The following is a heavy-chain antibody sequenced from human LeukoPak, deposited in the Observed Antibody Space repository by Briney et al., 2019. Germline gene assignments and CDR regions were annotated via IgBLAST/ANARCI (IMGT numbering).Heavy chain of an antibody. V-gene: IGHV4-38-2*02. D-gene: IGHD5-18*01. CDR3: ARKAGYSYGYYY. J-gene: IGHJ4*02. CDR1: GYSISTGSY. CDR2: IYHSGST. Sequence: SETLSLTCSVSGYSISTGSYWGWIRQPPGKGLEWIGSIYHSGSTYYNPSLKSRVTISVDTSKNQFSLKLSSVTAADTAVYYCARKAGYSYGYYYWGQGTLVTVSS.